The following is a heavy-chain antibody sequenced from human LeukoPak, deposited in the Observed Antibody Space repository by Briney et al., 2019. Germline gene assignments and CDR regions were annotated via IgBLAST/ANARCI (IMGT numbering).Heavy chain of an antibody. CDR2: IKQDGTEK. D-gene: IGHD5-12*01. J-gene: IGHJ4*02. CDR1: GFSFTTYW. Sequence: GGSLRLSCAASGFSFTTYWMGWVRQAPGKGLEWVANIKQDGTEKYYVDSVMGRFTISRDSAKNSLYLQMNSLRAEDTAVYYCARGGYDFDHWGQGTLVTVSS. V-gene: IGHV3-7*01. CDR3: ARGGYDFDH.